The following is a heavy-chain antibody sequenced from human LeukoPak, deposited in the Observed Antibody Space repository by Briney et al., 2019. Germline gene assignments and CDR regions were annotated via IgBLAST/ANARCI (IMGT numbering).Heavy chain of an antibody. D-gene: IGHD3-3*01. CDR2: IWSDGSGE. J-gene: IGHJ4*02. CDR3: ARVFSGSGSTGSFDY. V-gene: IGHV3-33*01. Sequence: GSLRLSCAASGFTFSSHAMHWVRQAPGKGLEWVAVIWSDGSGEYYAESVKGRFTISRDNSKITLYLHVDSLRAEDTAVYYCARVFSGSGSTGSFDYWGQGTLVTVSS. CDR1: GFTFSSHA.